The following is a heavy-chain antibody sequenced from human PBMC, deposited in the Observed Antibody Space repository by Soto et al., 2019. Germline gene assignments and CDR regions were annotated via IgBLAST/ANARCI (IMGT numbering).Heavy chain of an antibody. CDR3: AREGRKDIVVAGPQFDP. J-gene: IGHJ5*02. CDR2: IIPIFGTA. V-gene: IGHV1-69*13. D-gene: IGHD2-2*01. CDR1: GYTFTSYD. Sequence: SVKVSCKASGYTFTSYDINWLRQAPGQGLEWMGGIIPIFGTANYAQKFQGRATITADESTSTAYMELSSLRSEDTAVYYCAREGRKDIVVAGPQFDPWGQGTLVTVSS.